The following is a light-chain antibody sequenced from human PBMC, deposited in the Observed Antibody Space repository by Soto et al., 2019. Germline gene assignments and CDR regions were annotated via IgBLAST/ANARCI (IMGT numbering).Light chain of an antibody. Sequence: EIVLTQSPGTLSLSPGERATLSCRASQSVSSSYLAWYQQRPGQAPRLLIYGASSRATGIPDRFSGSGSGTDFNLTISRLEPEDFAVYYCQQYVTLQRTFGQGTKVEIK. CDR3: QQYVTLQRT. V-gene: IGKV3-20*01. CDR1: QSVSSSY. CDR2: GAS. J-gene: IGKJ1*01.